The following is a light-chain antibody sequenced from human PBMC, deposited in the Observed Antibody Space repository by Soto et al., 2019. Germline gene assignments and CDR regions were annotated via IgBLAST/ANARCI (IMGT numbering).Light chain of an antibody. V-gene: IGKV1-39*01. CDR3: QQCYSTPHT. CDR1: QSITSD. CDR2: AAS. Sequence: DIQLTQSPSSLSASVGDRVTITCRASQSITSDLNWYQQKPGKVPKLLIYAASSLQTGVPSRFSGRGSGTDFTPTITSLQPEDFATYYCQQCYSTPHTFGQGTKLDIK. J-gene: IGKJ2*01.